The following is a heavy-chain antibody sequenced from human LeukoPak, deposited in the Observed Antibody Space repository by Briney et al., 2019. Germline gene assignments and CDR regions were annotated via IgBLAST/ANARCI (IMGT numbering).Heavy chain of an antibody. V-gene: IGHV5-51*01. CDR3: ARKAYSGGYYHLDY. Sequence: GESLKISCKGSGYNFTSYWIGWVRQVPGKGLEWMGMIYPGDSDTRYSPSLQGQVTISAEKSISTAYLQWRSLKASDAAIYYCARKAYSGGYYHLDYWGLGTLVTVSS. CDR2: IYPGDSDT. J-gene: IGHJ4*02. D-gene: IGHD3-22*01. CDR1: GYNFTSYW.